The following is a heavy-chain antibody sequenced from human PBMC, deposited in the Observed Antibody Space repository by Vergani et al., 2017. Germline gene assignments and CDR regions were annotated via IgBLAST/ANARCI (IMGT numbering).Heavy chain of an antibody. J-gene: IGHJ4*02. CDR1: GGSISSYY. D-gene: IGHD1-26*01. V-gene: IGHV4-59*01. CDR3: ARVSGSYPYYFDY. CDR2: IYYSGST. Sequence: QVQLQESGPGLVKPSETLSLTCTVSGGSISSYYCSWIRQPPGKGLEWIGYIYYSGSTNYNPSLKSRVTISVDTSKNQFSLKLSSVTAADTAVYYCARVSGSYPYYFDYWGQGTLVTVSS.